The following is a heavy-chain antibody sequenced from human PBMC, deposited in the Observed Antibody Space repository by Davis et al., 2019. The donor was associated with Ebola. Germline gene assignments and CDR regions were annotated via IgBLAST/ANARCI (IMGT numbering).Heavy chain of an antibody. Sequence: GESLKISCAASGFTFSSYWMSWVRQAPGKGLEWVANIKQDGSEKYYVDSVKGRFTISRDNAKNSLYLQMNSLRAEDTAVYYCARDGLWFGELLYDGYGMDVWGQGTTVTVSS. D-gene: IGHD3-10*01. CDR3: ARDGLWFGELLYDGYGMDV. J-gene: IGHJ6*02. CDR2: IKQDGSEK. CDR1: GFTFSSYW. V-gene: IGHV3-7*03.